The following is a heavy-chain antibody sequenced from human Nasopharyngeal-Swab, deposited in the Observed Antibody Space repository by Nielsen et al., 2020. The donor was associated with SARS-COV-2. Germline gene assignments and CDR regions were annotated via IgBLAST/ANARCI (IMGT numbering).Heavy chain of an antibody. Sequence: ETLSLTCAASGFTFSSYAMHWVRQAPGKGLEYVTAITSNGGSTDYANSVKGRFTISRDNSKNTLYLQMGSLRPEDMGVYYCARYDWGYYYNGMDVWGQGTTVTVSS. CDR3: ARYDWGYYYNGMDV. J-gene: IGHJ6*02. CDR1: GFTFSSYA. CDR2: ITSNGGST. V-gene: IGHV3-64*01. D-gene: IGHD7-27*01.